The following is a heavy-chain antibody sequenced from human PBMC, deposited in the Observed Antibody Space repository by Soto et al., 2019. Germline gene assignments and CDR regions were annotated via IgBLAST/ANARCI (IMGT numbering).Heavy chain of an antibody. V-gene: IGHV1-18*01. CDR2: ISAYNGNT. J-gene: IGHJ4*02. CDR1: GYTFTSYG. Sequence: ASVKVSCKASGYTFTSYGISWVRQAPGQELEWMGWISAYNGNTNYAQKLQGRVTMTTDTSTSTAYMELRSLRSDDTAVYYCARGDAMVPENYFDYWGQGTLVTVSS. D-gene: IGHD3-10*01. CDR3: ARGDAMVPENYFDY.